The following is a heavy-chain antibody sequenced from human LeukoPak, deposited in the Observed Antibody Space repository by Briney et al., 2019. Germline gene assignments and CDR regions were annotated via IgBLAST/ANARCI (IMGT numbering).Heavy chain of an antibody. CDR2: ISAYNGNT. V-gene: IGHV1-18*01. Sequence: ASVKVSCKASGYTFTSYGISWVRQAPGQGLEWMEWISAYNGNTNYAQKLQGRVTMTTDTSTSTAYMELRSLRSDDTAVYYCARVSTDDFWSGYYRTFDYWGQGTLVTVSS. CDR3: ARVSTDDFWSGYYRTFDY. D-gene: IGHD3-3*01. CDR1: GYTFTSYG. J-gene: IGHJ4*02.